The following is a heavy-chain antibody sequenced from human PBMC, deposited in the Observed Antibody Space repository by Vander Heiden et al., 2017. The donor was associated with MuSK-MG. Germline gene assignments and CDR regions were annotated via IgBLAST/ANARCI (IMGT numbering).Heavy chain of an antibody. D-gene: IGHD3-10*01. CDR3: ARGDPLWFGELLEGFDY. J-gene: IGHJ4*02. CDR2: ISYDGSKK. CDR1: GFPFSSHA. Sequence: VQLVESGGGVVQPGRSLRLSCAASGFPFSSHAMHWVRQAPGKGLEWVAVISYDGSKKDYADSVKGRFTISRDNSKNTLYLQMNSLRAEDTAVYYCARGDPLWFGELLEGFDYWCQGTLVTVSS. V-gene: IGHV3-30*04.